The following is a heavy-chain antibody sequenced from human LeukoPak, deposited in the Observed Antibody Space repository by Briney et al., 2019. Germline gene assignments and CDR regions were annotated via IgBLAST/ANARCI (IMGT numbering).Heavy chain of an antibody. J-gene: IGHJ6*03. CDR3: AREVERRRPSYYYYYMDV. Sequence: RASVKVSCKASGYTFTGYYMHWVRQAPGQGLEWMGWINPNSGGTNYAQKFQGRVTMTRDTSISTAYMELSRLRSDDTAVYYCAREVERRRPSYYYYYMDVWGKGTTVTVSS. D-gene: IGHD2-15*01. V-gene: IGHV1-2*02. CDR2: INPNSGGT. CDR1: GYTFTGYY.